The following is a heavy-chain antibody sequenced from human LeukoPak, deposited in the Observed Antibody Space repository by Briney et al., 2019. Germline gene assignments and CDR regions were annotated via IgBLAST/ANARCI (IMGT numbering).Heavy chain of an antibody. J-gene: IGHJ4*02. CDR1: GGTFSSYA. CDR3: ARVRYSGYESGPPNY. V-gene: IGHV1-18*01. Sequence: ASVKVSCKASGGTFSSYAISWVRQAPGQGLEWMGWISAYNGNTNYAQKLQGRVTMTTDTSTSTAYMELRSLRSDDTAVYYCARVRYSGYESGPPNYWGQGTLVTVSS. D-gene: IGHD5-12*01. CDR2: ISAYNGNT.